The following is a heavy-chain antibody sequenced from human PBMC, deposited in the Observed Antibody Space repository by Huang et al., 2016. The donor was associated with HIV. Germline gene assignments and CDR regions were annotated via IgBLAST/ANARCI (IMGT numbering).Heavy chain of an antibody. Sequence: QVHLIQSGPEVKKPGASLKVSCKAYGYRFLSYGICWVRPAPGQGLKWMAWISIQNGDTKYSRRFHGRVTVTADTSTGTVFMDFRSLRDDDTATYYCARMVQGSFGVVKDNFDLWGQGTAVAVSS. J-gene: IGHJ3*01. CDR2: ISIQNGDT. D-gene: IGHD3-3*01. CDR3: ARMVQGSFGVVKDNFDL. V-gene: IGHV1-18*01. CDR1: GYRFLSYG.